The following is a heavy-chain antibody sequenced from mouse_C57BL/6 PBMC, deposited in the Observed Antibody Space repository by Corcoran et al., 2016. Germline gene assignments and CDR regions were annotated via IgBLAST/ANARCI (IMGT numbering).Heavy chain of an antibody. V-gene: IGHV1-26*01. CDR3: ARRTPYYSPMDY. CDR1: GYTFTDYY. J-gene: IGHJ4*01. Sequence: EVQLQQSGPELVKPGASVKISCKASGYTFTDYYMNWVKQSHGKSLEWIGDINPNNGGTSYNQKFKGKATLTVDKSSSTAYMELRSLTSEDSAVYYCARRTPYYSPMDYWGQGTSVTVSS. D-gene: IGHD2-12*01. CDR2: INPNNGGT.